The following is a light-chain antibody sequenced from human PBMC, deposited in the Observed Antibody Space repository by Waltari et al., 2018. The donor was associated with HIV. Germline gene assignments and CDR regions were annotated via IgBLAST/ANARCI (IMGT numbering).Light chain of an antibody. CDR1: SSDVGGYNY. V-gene: IGLV2-23*02. CDR2: DVS. J-gene: IGLJ2*01. CDR3: CSYVGSSTLE. Sequence: QSALTQPASVSGSPGQSITISCTGTSSDVGGYNYVSWYQQHPVKAPKLIIYDVSKRPSGVSDRFSGSKSGNTASLTISGLQAEDEADYYCCSYVGSSTLEFGGGTKLTVL.